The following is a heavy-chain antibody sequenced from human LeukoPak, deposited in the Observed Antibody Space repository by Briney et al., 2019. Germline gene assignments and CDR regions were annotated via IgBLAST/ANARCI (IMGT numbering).Heavy chain of an antibody. J-gene: IGHJ4*02. D-gene: IGHD1-26*01. CDR1: GFTFDDYA. CDR2: INHDGSST. Sequence: GGSLRLSCAASGFTFDDYAMHWVRQAPGKGLVWVSRINHDGSSTNYADSVKGRFTISRDNPKNTLYLQMNSLRAEDTAVYYCAKDAGATLGDYWGQGTLVTVSS. V-gene: IGHV3-23*03. CDR3: AKDAGATLGDY.